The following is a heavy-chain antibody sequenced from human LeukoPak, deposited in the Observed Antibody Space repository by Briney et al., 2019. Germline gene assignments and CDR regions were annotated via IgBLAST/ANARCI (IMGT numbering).Heavy chain of an antibody. CDR2: MNPSGNT. CDR3: ARRSYTSTWYFATWYFDY. V-gene: IGHV4-34*01. CDR1: GESFSGFY. Sequence: SETLSLTCAVYGESFSGFYWSWIRQPPGKTLEWIGEMNPSGNTNYNPSLQGRATISVDTSKNQFSLKLNSVTAADAAVYYCARRSYTSTWYFATWYFDYWGRGTLVTVSS. D-gene: IGHD3-10*01. J-gene: IGHJ4*02.